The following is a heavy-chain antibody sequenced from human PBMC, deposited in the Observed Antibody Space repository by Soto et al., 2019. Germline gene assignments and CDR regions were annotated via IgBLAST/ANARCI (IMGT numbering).Heavy chain of an antibody. D-gene: IGHD6-13*01. Sequence: PGESLKISCKGSGYSFTSYWISWVRQMPGKGLEWMGRIDPSDSYTNYSPSFQGHVTISADKSISTAYLQWSSLKASDTAMYYCARVKAAADFFDDFDIQGQGPMVPVS. V-gene: IGHV5-10-1*01. CDR3: ARVKAAADFFDDFDI. CDR1: GYSFTSYW. J-gene: IGHJ3*02. CDR2: IDPSDSYT.